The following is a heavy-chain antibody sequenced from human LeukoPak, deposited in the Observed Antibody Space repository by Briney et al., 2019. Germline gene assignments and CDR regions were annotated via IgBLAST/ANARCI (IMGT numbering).Heavy chain of an antibody. CDR2: INHSGST. Sequence: PSETLSLTCAVYGGSFSGYYWSWIRQPPGKGLEWTGEINHSGSTNYNPSLKGRVTISVDTSKNQFSLKLSSVTAADTAVYYCARVALRYCSGGSCQSLDCWGQGTLVTVSS. D-gene: IGHD2-15*01. CDR3: ARVALRYCSGGSCQSLDC. V-gene: IGHV4-34*01. J-gene: IGHJ4*02. CDR1: GGSFSGYY.